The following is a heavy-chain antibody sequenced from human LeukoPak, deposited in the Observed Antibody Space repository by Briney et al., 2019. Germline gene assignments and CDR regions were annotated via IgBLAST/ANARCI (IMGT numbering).Heavy chain of an antibody. Sequence: SETLSLTCTVSGGSISSYYWSWIRQPPGKGLEWIGYIYYSGTTNYNPSLKSRVTISVDTSKNQFSLKLSSVTAADTAVYYCARGVYIAAAQNGYWGQGTLVTVYS. V-gene: IGHV4-59*01. J-gene: IGHJ4*02. CDR1: GGSISSYY. D-gene: IGHD6-13*01. CDR3: ARGVYIAAAQNGY. CDR2: IYYSGTT.